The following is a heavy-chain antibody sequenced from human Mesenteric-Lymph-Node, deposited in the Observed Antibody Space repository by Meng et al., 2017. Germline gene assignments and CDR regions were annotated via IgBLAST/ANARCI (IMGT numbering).Heavy chain of an antibody. CDR1: GFTFSSYS. D-gene: IGHD1-26*01. CDR2: ISSSSSYI. V-gene: IGHV3-21*01. J-gene: IGHJ4*02. CDR3: ARRGATRRNFDY. Sequence: GESLKISCAASGFTFSSYSMNWVRQAPGKGLEWVSSISSSSSYIYYADSVKGRFTISRDNAKNSLYLQMNSLRAEDTAVYYCARRGATRRNFDYWGQGTLVTVSS.